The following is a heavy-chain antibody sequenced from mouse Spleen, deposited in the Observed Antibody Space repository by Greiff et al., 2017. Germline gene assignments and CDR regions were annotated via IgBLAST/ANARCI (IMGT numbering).Heavy chain of an antibody. CDR1: GYTFTSYW. V-gene: IGHV1-72*01. D-gene: IGHD1-1*01. J-gene: IGHJ2*01. Sequence: QVQLQQPGAELVKPGASVKLSCKASGYTFTSYWMHWVKQRPGRGLEWIGRIDPNSGGTQYNEKFKSKATLTVDKPSSTAYMQLSSLTSEESAVYYCAREDFLGMTTVPDYWGQGTTLTVSS. CDR2: IDPNSGGT. CDR3: AREDFLGMTTVPDY.